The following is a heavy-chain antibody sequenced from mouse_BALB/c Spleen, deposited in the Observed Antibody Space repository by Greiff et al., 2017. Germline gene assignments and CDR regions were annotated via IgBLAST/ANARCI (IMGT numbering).Heavy chain of an antibody. J-gene: IGHJ2*01. CDR3: NRGGYGNYFDY. CDR2: IDPENGDT. V-gene: IGHV14-4*02. Sequence: EVQLQQSGAELVRSGASVKLSCTASGFNIKDYYMHWVKQRPEQGLEWIGWIDPENGDTEYAPKFQGKATMTADTSSNTAYLQLSSLTSEDTAVYYCNRGGYGNYFDYWGQGTTLTVSS. CDR1: GFNIKDYY. D-gene: IGHD2-10*02.